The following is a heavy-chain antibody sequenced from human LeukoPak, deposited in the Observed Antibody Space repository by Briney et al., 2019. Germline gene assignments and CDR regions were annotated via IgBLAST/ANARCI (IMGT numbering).Heavy chain of an antibody. Sequence: GGSLRLSCAASGFTFSSYWMSWVRQAPGKGLEWVANIKQDGSEKYYVDSVKGRSTISRDNAKISLYLQMNSLRAEDTAVYYCVRNYDGFDYWGQGTLVTVSS. J-gene: IGHJ4*02. CDR1: GFTFSSYW. D-gene: IGHD3-22*01. CDR2: IKQDGSEK. V-gene: IGHV3-7*01. CDR3: VRNYDGFDY.